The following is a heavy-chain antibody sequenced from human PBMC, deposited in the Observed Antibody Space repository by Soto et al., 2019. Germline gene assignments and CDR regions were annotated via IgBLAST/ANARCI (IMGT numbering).Heavy chain of an antibody. D-gene: IGHD5-18*01. Sequence: PSETLSLTCAVFSASLGDHYWAWIRQSPDKGLEWIGEVHPSGSTDYNPSLQSRLTLSLDTSKNQFSLKVASVTAADTAVYFCARGKSSGYRFGPRNFFYYGLDVWGPGTTVTVSS. V-gene: IGHV4-34*01. CDR2: VHPSGST. CDR3: ARGKSSGYRFGPRNFFYYGLDV. J-gene: IGHJ6*02. CDR1: SASLGDHY.